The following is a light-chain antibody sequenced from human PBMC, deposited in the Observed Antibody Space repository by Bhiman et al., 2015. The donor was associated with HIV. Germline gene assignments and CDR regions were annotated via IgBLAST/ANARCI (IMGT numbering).Light chain of an antibody. J-gene: IGLJ2*01. CDR2: GNN. CDR3: VVWEDSLSVVV. Sequence: QSVLTQPPSASGTPGQKVTISCSGSSSQIGSNSVYWYQQLPGTTPKLLIYGNNQRPSGVPDRFSGFKSGTSASLAISGLRSEDEADYYCVVWEDSLSVVVFGGGTKLTVL. CDR1: SSQIGSNS. V-gene: IGLV1-47*01.